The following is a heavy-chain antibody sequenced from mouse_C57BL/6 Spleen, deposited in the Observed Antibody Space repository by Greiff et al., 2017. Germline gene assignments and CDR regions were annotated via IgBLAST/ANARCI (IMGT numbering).Heavy chain of an antibody. CDR1: GYTFTDYY. Sequence: EVQLQQSGPELVKPGASVKISCKSSGYTFTDYYMNWVKQSHGKSLEWIGDINPNNGGTSYNQKFKGKATLTVDKSSSTAYMELRSLTSEDSAVYYCARAPASPYAMDDWGQGTSVTVSS. J-gene: IGHJ4*01. CDR2: INPNNGGT. D-gene: IGHD6-1*01. V-gene: IGHV1-26*01. CDR3: ARAPASPYAMDD.